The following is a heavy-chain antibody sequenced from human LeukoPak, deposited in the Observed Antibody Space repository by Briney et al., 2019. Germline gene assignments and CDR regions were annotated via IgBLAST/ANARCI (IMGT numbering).Heavy chain of an antibody. D-gene: IGHD1-20*01. V-gene: IGHV3-23*01. CDR2: ITGSGDST. J-gene: IGHJ4*02. CDR3: AKGERVYNWNYGDY. CDR1: GFTFSSYA. Sequence: PGGSLRLSCAGSGFTFSSYAMSWVRRAPGKGLEWVSAITGSGDSTYYAESVKGRFTVSRDNSKNTLYLQMNSLRADDTAVYYYAKGERVYNWNYGDYWGQGTLVTVSS.